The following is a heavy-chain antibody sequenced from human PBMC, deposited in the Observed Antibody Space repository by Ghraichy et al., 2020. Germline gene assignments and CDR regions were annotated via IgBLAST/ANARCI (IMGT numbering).Heavy chain of an antibody. D-gene: IGHD2-15*01. V-gene: IGHV4-34*01. J-gene: IGHJ6*02. CDR1: GGSFSGYY. CDR2: INHSGST. CDR3: ARPQPHGRPSGMDV. Sequence: SETLSLTCAVYGGSFSGYYWSWIRQPPGKGLEWIGEINHSGSTNYNPSLKSRVTISVDTSKNQFSLKLSSVTAADTAVYYCARPQPHGRPSGMDVWGQGTTVTVSS.